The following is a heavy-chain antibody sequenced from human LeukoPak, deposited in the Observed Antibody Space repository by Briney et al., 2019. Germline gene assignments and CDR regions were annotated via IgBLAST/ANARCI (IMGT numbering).Heavy chain of an antibody. J-gene: IGHJ4*02. CDR2: ISSSRSAI. D-gene: IGHD3-22*01. CDR3: ARDFYDSSGYSVDY. V-gene: IGHV3-48*01. Sequence: SYISSSRSAIYYADSLKGRFTISRDNANNSLFLQMNSLRAEDTAVYYCARDFYDSSGYSVDYWGQGTLVTVSS.